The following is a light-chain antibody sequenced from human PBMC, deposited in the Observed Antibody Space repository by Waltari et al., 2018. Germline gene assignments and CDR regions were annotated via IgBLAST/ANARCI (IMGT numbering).Light chain of an antibody. Sequence: DIQMTQSPSSLSASVGDRVTITCQASQDISNYLNWYQQKPGKAPKLLIYDASNLETGVPSRFSGSGSGTDFTFPISSLQPEDIATYYCQQYDNLPPLTFGGGTKVRSN. CDR2: DAS. J-gene: IGKJ4*01. V-gene: IGKV1-33*01. CDR3: QQYDNLPPLT. CDR1: QDISNY.